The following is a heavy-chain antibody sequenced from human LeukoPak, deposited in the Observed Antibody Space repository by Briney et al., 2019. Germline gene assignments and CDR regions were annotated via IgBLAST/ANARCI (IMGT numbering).Heavy chain of an antibody. J-gene: IGHJ5*02. CDR1: GYTFTSYY. Sequence: ASVKVSCKASGYTFTSYYMHWVRQAPGQGLEWMGIINPSGGSTSYAQKFQGRVTMTRDMSTSTVYVELSSLRSEDTAVYYCARRDYDFWSGYNWFDPWDQGTLVTASS. V-gene: IGHV1-46*01. CDR3: ARRDYDFWSGYNWFDP. D-gene: IGHD3-3*01. CDR2: INPSGGST.